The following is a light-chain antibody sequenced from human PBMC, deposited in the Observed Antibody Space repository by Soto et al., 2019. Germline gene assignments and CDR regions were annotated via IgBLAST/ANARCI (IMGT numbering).Light chain of an antibody. V-gene: IGKV3-11*01. CDR1: QSVSSY. CDR3: QQRSNWPRT. CDR2: DAS. J-gene: IGKJ1*01. Sequence: EIVLTQSPATLSLSPGERATLSCRASQSVSSYLAWYQQKPGQAPRLLIYDASNRAPGIPARFSGSGSGTDFPLPISTLEPEDFAVYYCQQRSNWPRTFGQGTKVEIK.